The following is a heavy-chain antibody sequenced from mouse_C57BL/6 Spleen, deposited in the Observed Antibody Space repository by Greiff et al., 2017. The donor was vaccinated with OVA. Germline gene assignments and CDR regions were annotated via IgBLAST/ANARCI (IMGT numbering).Heavy chain of an antibody. CDR1: GFNIKDDY. D-gene: IGHD1-1*01. V-gene: IGHV14-4*01. Sequence: EVQLQQSGAELVRPGASVKLSCTASGFNIKDDYMHWVKQRPEQGLEWIGWIDPENGDTEYASKFQGKATITADTSSNTAYLQLSSLTSEDTAVYYCTTYYGSSRGYWGQGTTLTVSS. CDR2: IDPENGDT. CDR3: TTYYGSSRGY. J-gene: IGHJ2*01.